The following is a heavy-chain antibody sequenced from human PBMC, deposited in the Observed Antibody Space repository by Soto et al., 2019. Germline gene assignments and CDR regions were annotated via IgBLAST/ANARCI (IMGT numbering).Heavy chain of an antibody. J-gene: IGHJ4*02. V-gene: IGHV1-18*01. D-gene: IGHD3-22*01. CDR2: ISAYNGNT. Sequence: GASVKVSFKASCYTFTSYGISWVRQAPGQGLEWMGWISAYNGNTNYAQKLQGRVTMTTDTSTSTAYMELRSLRSDDTAVYYCARDPPDYYDSSPYPDYWGQGTLVTVSS. CDR3: ARDPPDYYDSSPYPDY. CDR1: CYTFTSYG.